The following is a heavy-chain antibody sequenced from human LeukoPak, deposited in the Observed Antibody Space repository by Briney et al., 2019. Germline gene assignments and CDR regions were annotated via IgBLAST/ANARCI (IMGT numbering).Heavy chain of an antibody. CDR2: ISAYNDNT. J-gene: IGHJ4*02. CDR3: ARLGYCSSNSCYGVDY. D-gene: IGHD2-2*01. Sequence: GASVKVSCKASGYTFTNFIINWVRQAPGRGLEWMGWISAYNDNTSYAQMFQDRVTMSTDTSTSTAYMELRSLRFDDTAVYYCARLGYCSSNSCYGVDYWGQGTLVTVSS. CDR1: GYTFTNFI. V-gene: IGHV1-18*01.